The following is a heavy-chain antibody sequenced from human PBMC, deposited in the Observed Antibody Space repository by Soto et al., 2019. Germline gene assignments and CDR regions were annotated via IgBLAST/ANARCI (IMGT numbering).Heavy chain of an antibody. J-gene: IGHJ4*02. CDR2: IYYSGST. CDR1: GGSISSYC. D-gene: IGHD6-19*01. V-gene: IGHV4-59*01. Sequence: SETLSLTCTVSGGSISSYCWSWIRQPPGKGLEWIGYIYYSGSTNYNPSLKSRVTISVDTSKNQFSLKLRSVTAADTAVYYCAREFSSGYFDYWGQGTLVTVSS. CDR3: AREFSSGYFDY.